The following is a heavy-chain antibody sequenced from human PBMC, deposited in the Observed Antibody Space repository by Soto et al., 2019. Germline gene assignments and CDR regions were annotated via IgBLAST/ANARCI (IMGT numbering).Heavy chain of an antibody. Sequence: QLQLQESGPGLVKPSETLSLTCTVSGGSISSSSYYWGWIRQPPGKGLEWIGSIYYSGSTYYNPSLKSRVTISVDTSKNQFSLKLSSVTAADTAVYYCARRYYYDSSGYSKDDYGMDVWGQGTTVTVSS. CDR2: IYYSGST. V-gene: IGHV4-39*01. CDR3: ARRYYYDSSGYSKDDYGMDV. J-gene: IGHJ6*02. CDR1: GGSISSSSYY. D-gene: IGHD3-22*01.